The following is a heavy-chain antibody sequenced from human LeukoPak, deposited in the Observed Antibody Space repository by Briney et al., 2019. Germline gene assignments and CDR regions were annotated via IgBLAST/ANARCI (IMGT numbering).Heavy chain of an antibody. J-gene: IGHJ3*01. V-gene: IGHV3-33*01. D-gene: IGHD1-26*01. CDR1: GFTSSSYG. CDR2: IWYDGSNK. CDR3: ARAREGGTPLRAFDF. Sequence: GGSLRLSCAASGFTSSSYGMHWVRQAPGKGLEWVAVIWYDGSNKYYADSVKGRFTISRDNSKNTLYLQMNSLRAEDTAVYYCARAREGGTPLRAFDFWGQGTMVTVSS.